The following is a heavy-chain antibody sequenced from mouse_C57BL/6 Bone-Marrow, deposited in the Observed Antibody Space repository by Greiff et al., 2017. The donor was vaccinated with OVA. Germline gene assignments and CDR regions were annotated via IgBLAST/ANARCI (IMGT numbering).Heavy chain of an antibody. J-gene: IGHJ3*01. V-gene: IGHV5-15*01. CDR1: GFTFSDYG. Sequence: EVKLVESGGGLVQPGGSLKLSCAASGFTFSDYGMAWVRQAPRKGPEWVAFISNLAYSIYYADTVTGRFTISRENAKNTLYLEMSSLRSEDTAMYYCARWRGGFAYWGQGTLVTVSA. CDR3: ARWRGGFAY. CDR2: ISNLAYSI.